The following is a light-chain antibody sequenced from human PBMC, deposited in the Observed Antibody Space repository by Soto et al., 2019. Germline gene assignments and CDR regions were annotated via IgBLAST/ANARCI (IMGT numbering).Light chain of an antibody. CDR3: QQYNNWPPT. V-gene: IGKV3-15*01. Sequence: IVLTQSPATLSLSPGERATLSCRASQSVSSNLAWYQQKPGQAPRLLIYGSSTRATGIAARFSGSGSGTEFTLTISSLRSEDFAVYSCQQYNNWPPTFGQGTKVDIK. J-gene: IGKJ1*01. CDR1: QSVSSN. CDR2: GSS.